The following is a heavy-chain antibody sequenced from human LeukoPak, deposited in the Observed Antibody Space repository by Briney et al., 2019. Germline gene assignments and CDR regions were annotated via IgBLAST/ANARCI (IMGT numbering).Heavy chain of an antibody. D-gene: IGHD5-12*01. CDR2: MYPNSGNT. CDR3: ARVPWLYYYYGMDV. J-gene: IGHJ6*02. Sequence: GASVKVSCKASGYTFTSYDINWVRQATGQGLEWMGWMYPNSGNTGYAQKFQGRVTMTRNTSISTAYMELSSLRSEDTAVYYCARVPWLYYYYGMDVWGQGTTVTVSS. V-gene: IGHV1-8*01. CDR1: GYTFTSYD.